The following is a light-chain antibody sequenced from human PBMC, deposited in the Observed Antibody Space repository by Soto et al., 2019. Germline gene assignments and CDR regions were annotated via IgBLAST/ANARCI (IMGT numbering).Light chain of an antibody. CDR3: QQRSNWPLT. V-gene: IGKV3-11*01. CDR1: QSVGSY. J-gene: IGKJ4*01. Sequence: EIVLTQSPATLSVSPGERATLSCRASQSVGSYLAWYQQKPGQAPRLLIYETSNRATGIPARFSGGGSGTDFTLTISSLEPEDFAVYYCQQRSNWPLTFGGGTKVDIK. CDR2: ETS.